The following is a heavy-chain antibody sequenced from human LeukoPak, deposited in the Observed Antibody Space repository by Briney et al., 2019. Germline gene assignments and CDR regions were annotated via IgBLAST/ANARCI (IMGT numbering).Heavy chain of an antibody. CDR2: IYPGDSDT. D-gene: IGHD2-2*01. V-gene: IGHV5-51*01. Sequence: GESLKISCKGSGYSFTSYWIGWVRQMPGKGLEWMGIIYPGDSDTRYSPSFQGQVTISADKSISTAYLQWSSLKASDTAMYYCARRLTQYCSSTSCSNWLDPWGQGTLVTVSS. CDR3: ARRLTQYCSSTSCSNWLDP. CDR1: GYSFTSYW. J-gene: IGHJ5*02.